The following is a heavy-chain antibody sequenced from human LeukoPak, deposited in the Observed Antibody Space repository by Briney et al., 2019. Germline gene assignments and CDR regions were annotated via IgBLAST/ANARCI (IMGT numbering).Heavy chain of an antibody. CDR2: INSGNGNT. V-gene: IGHV1-3*01. Sequence: ASVKVSCKASGYTFTSYAMHWVRQAPGQRLECMGWINSGNGNTKYSQKFQGRVTITRDTSASTAYMDLSSLRSEDTAVYYCARNTETAIPLPYYFDYWGQGTLVTVSS. CDR1: GYTFTSYA. J-gene: IGHJ4*02. CDR3: ARNTETAIPLPYYFDY. D-gene: IGHD2-21*02.